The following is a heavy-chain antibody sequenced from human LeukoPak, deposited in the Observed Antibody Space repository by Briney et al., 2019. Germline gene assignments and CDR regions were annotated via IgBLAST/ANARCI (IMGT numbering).Heavy chain of an antibody. CDR3: ARGRSDGSGSYYKFDP. CDR2: IYYSGRT. CDR1: GGSISSSSYY. J-gene: IGHJ5*02. V-gene: IGHV4-39*01. D-gene: IGHD3-10*01. Sequence: SETLSLTCTVSGGSISSSSYYWGWIRQPPGKGLECIGSIYYSGRTYCNPSLKSRVTISVNTSKKQFSLKLSSVTAADTAVYYCARGRSDGSGSYYKFDPWGQGTLVTVSS.